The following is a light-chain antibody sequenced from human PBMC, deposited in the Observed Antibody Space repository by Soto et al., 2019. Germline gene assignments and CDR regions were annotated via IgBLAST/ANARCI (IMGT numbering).Light chain of an antibody. V-gene: IGLV2-14*01. CDR1: SSDVGGYKY. J-gene: IGLJ1*01. CDR2: EVS. Sequence: QSVLTRPASVSGSPGQSITISCTGTSSDVGGYKYVSWYQQYPGKAPKLMMYEVSNRPSGVSNRFSGSKSGNTASLTISGLQAEDEADYYCSSYTTSSPCVFGTGTKVAVL. CDR3: SSYTTSSPCV.